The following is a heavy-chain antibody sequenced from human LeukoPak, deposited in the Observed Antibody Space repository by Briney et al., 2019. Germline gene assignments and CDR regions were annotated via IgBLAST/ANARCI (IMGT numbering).Heavy chain of an antibody. Sequence: GGSLRLSCAAPGFIFSSYAMSWVRQAPGKGLEWVSALSGSGGNTYYADSVKGRFTISRDNSKSTLYLQMSSLRGDDTAVYYCAKDRMKWRVAAASIDYWGQGTLVTVSS. V-gene: IGHV3-23*01. CDR1: GFIFSSYA. CDR3: AKDRMKWRVAAASIDY. D-gene: IGHD2-2*01. J-gene: IGHJ4*02. CDR2: LSGSGGNT.